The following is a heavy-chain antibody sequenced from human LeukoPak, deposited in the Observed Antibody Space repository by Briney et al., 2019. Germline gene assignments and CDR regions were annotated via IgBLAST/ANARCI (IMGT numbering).Heavy chain of an antibody. D-gene: IGHD6-6*01. V-gene: IGHV3-21*01. J-gene: IGHJ4*02. CDR3: ARDKRLGFDY. CDR2: ISSSNSYI. Sequence: GGSLRLSCAASGLTFSSYSMNWVRQAPGKGLEWVSSISSSNSYIYYADSVKGRFTISRDNAKNSLYLQMNSLRAEDTAVYYCARDKRLGFDYWGQGTLVTVSS. CDR1: GLTFSSYS.